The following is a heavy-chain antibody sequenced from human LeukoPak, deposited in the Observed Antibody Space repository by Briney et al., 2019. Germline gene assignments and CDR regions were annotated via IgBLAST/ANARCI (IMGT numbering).Heavy chain of an antibody. J-gene: IGHJ4*02. Sequence: ASVKVFCKASGYTFTSYYMHWVRQAPGQGLEWMGVINPSGCSTSYAQKFQGRVTMTRDMSTSTVYMELSSLRSEDTAVYYCAIVDRAVAGTGGGDYWGQGTLVTVSS. V-gene: IGHV1-46*01. D-gene: IGHD6-19*01. CDR1: GYTFTSYY. CDR3: AIVDRAVAGTGGGDY. CDR2: INPSGCST.